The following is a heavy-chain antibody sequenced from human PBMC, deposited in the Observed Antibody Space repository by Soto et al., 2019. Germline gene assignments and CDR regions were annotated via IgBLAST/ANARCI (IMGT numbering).Heavy chain of an antibody. Sequence: SETLSLTCTVSGGSISSYYWSRIRQPPGKGLEWIGYIYYSGSTNYNPSLKSRVTISVDTSKNQFSLKLSSVTAADTAVYYCARGTRYSLFSFDYWGQGTLVTVSS. CDR1: GGSISSYY. CDR3: ARGTRYSLFSFDY. V-gene: IGHV4-59*01. D-gene: IGHD3-16*02. CDR2: IYYSGST. J-gene: IGHJ4*02.